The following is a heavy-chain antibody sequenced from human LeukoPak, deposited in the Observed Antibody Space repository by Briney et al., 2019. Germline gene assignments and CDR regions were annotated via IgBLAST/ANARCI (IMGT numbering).Heavy chain of an antibody. J-gene: IGHJ6*02. Sequence: GGSLRLSCAASGFTFSSYAMHWVRQAPGKGLEWVAVISYDGSNKYYADSVKGRFTISRDNSKNTLYLQMNSLRAEDTAVYYCAKVVTRQDHYGMDVWGQGITVTVSS. D-gene: IGHD4-11*01. CDR2: ISYDGSNK. CDR1: GFTFSSYA. CDR3: AKVVTRQDHYGMDV. V-gene: IGHV3-30-3*01.